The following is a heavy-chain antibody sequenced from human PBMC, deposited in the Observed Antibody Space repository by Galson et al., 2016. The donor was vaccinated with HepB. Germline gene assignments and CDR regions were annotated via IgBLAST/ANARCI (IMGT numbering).Heavy chain of an antibody. D-gene: IGHD6-13*01. CDR1: GFTFSSYT. CDR3: ARTPIEVDGMRHYYYGMDV. CDR2: VSSNGATI. V-gene: IGHV3-48*04. Sequence: SLRLSCAASGFTFSSYTMNWVRQAPGKGLEWVSYVSSNGATIYYADSVKGRFTLTRDNAKKSLYLQMNSLRAEDTAVYYCARTPIEVDGMRHYYYGMDVWGQGTTVTVSS. J-gene: IGHJ6*02.